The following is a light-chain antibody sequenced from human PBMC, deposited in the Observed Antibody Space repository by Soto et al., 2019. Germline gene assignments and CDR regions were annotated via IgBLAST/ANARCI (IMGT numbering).Light chain of an antibody. CDR3: QQRANWFT. V-gene: IGKV3-11*01. J-gene: IGKJ3*01. CDR1: QSISNY. CDR2: DAS. Sequence: EVVLTQSTATLSLSPGDRATPSCRASQSISNYLAWYQQKPGQPPRLLIYDASNRATGIPARFSGSGSGTDFTLTISNLEPEDFAVYYCQQRANWFTFGPGTKVDLK.